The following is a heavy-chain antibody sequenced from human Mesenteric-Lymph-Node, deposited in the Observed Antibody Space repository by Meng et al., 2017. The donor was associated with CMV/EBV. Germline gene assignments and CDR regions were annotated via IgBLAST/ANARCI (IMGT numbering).Heavy chain of an antibody. CDR1: GYTFIDYY. CDR2: INPKTGGR. CDR3: ARDRDTDWYSPFDY. D-gene: IGHD3-9*01. Sequence: QVQLVQSGAEVKKPGASATVSCKASGYTFIDYYINWVRQAPGQGLEWMGRINPKTGGRSYAQNFQGRVTMTRDTSINTAYMEVNSLNSDDTAMYYCARDRDTDWYSPFDYWGPGTLVTVSS. J-gene: IGHJ4*02. V-gene: IGHV1-2*06.